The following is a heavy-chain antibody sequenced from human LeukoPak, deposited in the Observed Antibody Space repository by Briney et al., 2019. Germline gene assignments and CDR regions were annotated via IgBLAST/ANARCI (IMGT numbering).Heavy chain of an antibody. V-gene: IGHV3-7*04. Sequence: PGGSLRLSCAASGXTFSTYWLTWVRQAPGKGPEWVANIKEDGSATYYVDSVKGRFTISRDNAKQSLYLQMNSLRAEDTAVYYCARDSPGYLAYDSWGQGTLVTVSS. D-gene: IGHD1-1*01. CDR2: IKEDGSAT. CDR1: GXTFSTYW. J-gene: IGHJ4*02. CDR3: ARDSPGYLAYDS.